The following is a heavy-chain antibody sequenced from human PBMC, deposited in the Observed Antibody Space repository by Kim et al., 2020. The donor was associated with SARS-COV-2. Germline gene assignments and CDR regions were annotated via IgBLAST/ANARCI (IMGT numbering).Heavy chain of an antibody. Sequence: SETLSLTCTVSGGSISSSSYYWGWIRQPPGKGLEWIGSIYYSGSTYYNPSLKSRVTISVDTSKNQFSLKLSSVTAAATAVYYCARHSLTPSGYDYDYHYYGRDVWGQGTTVTVSS. J-gene: IGHJ6*02. CDR3: ARHSLTPSGYDYDYHYYGRDV. D-gene: IGHD5-12*01. V-gene: IGHV4-39*01. CDR2: IYYSGST. CDR1: GGSISSSSYY.